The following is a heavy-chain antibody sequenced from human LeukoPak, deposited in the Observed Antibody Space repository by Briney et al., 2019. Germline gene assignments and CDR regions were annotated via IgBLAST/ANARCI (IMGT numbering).Heavy chain of an antibody. D-gene: IGHD6-13*01. CDR1: RLTFSSYS. V-gene: IGHV3-48*04. CDR2: ISSGSSTI. CDR3: ARASGGLQIAAANWGDYFDY. Sequence: PGGSLRLSCAASRLTFSSYSMNWVRQAPGKGLEWISYISSGSSTIYYADSVKGRFTISRDNAKNSLYLQMNSLRAEDTAVYYCARASGGLQIAAANWGDYFDYWGQGTLVTVSS. J-gene: IGHJ4*02.